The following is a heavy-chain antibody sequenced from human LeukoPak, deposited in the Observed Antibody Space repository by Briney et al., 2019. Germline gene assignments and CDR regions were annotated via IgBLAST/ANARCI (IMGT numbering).Heavy chain of an antibody. Sequence: PGGSLKLSCAASGFTFSGSAMHWVRQASGKGLEWVGRIRSKANSYATAYAASAKGRFTISRDDSKNTAYLQMNSLKTEDTAVYYCTRLYSSSLKGGMDVWGQGTTVTVSS. CDR3: TRLYSSSLKGGMDV. V-gene: IGHV3-73*01. CDR1: GFTFSGSA. J-gene: IGHJ6*02. D-gene: IGHD6-13*01. CDR2: IRSKANSYAT.